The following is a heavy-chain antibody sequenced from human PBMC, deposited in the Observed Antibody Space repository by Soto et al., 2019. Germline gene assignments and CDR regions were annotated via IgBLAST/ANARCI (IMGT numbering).Heavy chain of an antibody. CDR1: GYTFTSYG. CDR3: ARGVDYYYGLGV. Sequence: ASVKVSCKASGYTFTSYGVSWVRQAPGQGLEWMGWISAFNGQTNYIQKVQGRVTLTTEASTSTAYMELRSLRSDDTAVYYCARGVDYYYGLGVWGHGTTVTVSS. V-gene: IGHV1-18*01. CDR2: ISAFNGQT. D-gene: IGHD2-15*01. J-gene: IGHJ6*02.